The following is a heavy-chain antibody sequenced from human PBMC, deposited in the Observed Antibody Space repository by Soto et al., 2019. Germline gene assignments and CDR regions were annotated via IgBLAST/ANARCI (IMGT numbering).Heavy chain of an antibody. D-gene: IGHD2-2*01. J-gene: IGHJ5*02. Sequence: GASVKVSCKASGGTFSSYAISWVRQAPGQGLEWMGGIIPIFGTANYAQKFQGRVTITADESTGTAYMELSSLRSEDTAVYYCARAWSDCISTSCYANWFDPWGQGTLVTVSS. CDR2: IIPIFGTA. CDR1: GGTFSSYA. V-gene: IGHV1-69*13. CDR3: ARAWSDCISTSCYANWFDP.